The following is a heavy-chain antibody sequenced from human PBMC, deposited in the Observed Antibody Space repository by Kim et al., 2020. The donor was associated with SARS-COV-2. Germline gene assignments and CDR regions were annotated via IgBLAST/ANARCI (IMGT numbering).Heavy chain of an antibody. J-gene: IGHJ6*02. CDR2: ISSSGSTI. CDR1: GFTFSSYE. V-gene: IGHV3-48*03. D-gene: IGHD3-9*01. Sequence: GGSLRLSCAASGFTFSSYEMNWVRQAPGKGLEWVSYISSSGSTIYYADSVKGRLTISRDNAKNSLYLQMNSLRAEDTAVYYYARAKLDWLLYSYGMDVWGQGTQVTVSS. CDR3: ARAKLDWLLYSYGMDV.